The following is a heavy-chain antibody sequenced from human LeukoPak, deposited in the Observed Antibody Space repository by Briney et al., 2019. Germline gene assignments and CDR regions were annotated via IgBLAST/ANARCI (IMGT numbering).Heavy chain of an antibody. D-gene: IGHD6-13*01. V-gene: IGHV5-51*01. CDR2: IYPGDSDT. J-gene: IGHJ4*02. Sequence: GESLKISCKGSGYSFTNYWIGSVRQMPGKGLEYMGIIYPGDSDTRYSPSFQGQVTISADKSISTAYLQWSSLKASDTAIYYCARAVAAAGNGYFDYWGQGTLVTVSS. CDR3: ARAVAAAGNGYFDY. CDR1: GYSFTNYW.